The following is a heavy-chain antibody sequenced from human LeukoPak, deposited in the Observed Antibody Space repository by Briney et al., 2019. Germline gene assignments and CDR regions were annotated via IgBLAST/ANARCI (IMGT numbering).Heavy chain of an antibody. V-gene: IGHV3-30*18. Sequence: GGSLRLSCAASGFTFSSYGMHWVRQAPGKGLEWVAVISYDGSNKYYADSVKGRFTISRDNSKNTLYLQMNSLRAEDTAVYYCAKDAVGYCSGGSCYYFDYWGQGTLVTVSS. J-gene: IGHJ4*02. D-gene: IGHD2-15*01. CDR1: GFTFSSYG. CDR3: AKDAVGYCSGGSCYYFDY. CDR2: ISYDGSNK.